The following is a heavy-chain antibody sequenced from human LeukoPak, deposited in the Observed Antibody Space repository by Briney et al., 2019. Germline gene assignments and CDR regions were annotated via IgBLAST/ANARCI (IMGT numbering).Heavy chain of an antibody. J-gene: IGHJ4*02. D-gene: IGHD3-10*01. Sequence: ASVKVSCKASGGTFSSYAISWVRQAPGQGLEWMGGIIPIFGTANYAQKFQGRVTITADESTSTAYMELSSLRSEDTAVYYCARVYYGSEWGNYFDYWGQGTLVTVSS. CDR1: GGTFSSYA. CDR3: ARVYYGSEWGNYFDY. V-gene: IGHV1-69*13. CDR2: IIPIFGTA.